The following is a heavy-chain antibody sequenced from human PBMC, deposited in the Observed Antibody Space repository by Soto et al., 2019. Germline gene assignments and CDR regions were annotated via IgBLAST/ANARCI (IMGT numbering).Heavy chain of an antibody. D-gene: IGHD6-13*01. CDR1: GYTFTGYY. Sequence: GASVKVSCKASGYTFTGYYMHWVRQAPGQGLEWMGWINPNSGGTNYAQKFQGWVTMTRDTSISTAYMELSRLRSDDTAVYYCARDYHPTYSSSWYYYYYGMDVWGQGTTVTV. CDR3: ARDYHPTYSSSWYYYYYGMDV. J-gene: IGHJ6*02. V-gene: IGHV1-2*04. CDR2: INPNSGGT.